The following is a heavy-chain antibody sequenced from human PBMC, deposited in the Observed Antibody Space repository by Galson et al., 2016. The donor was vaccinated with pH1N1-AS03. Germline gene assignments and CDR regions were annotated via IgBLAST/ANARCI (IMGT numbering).Heavy chain of an antibody. CDR2: IDEGGSHT. D-gene: IGHD2-15*01. V-gene: IGHV3-21*01. CDR1: GFTFSKTG. CDR3: VTDGTFGSTIEH. J-gene: IGHJ4*02. Sequence: SLRLSCAASGFTFSKTGMNWVRQAPGKGPEWVSSIDEGGSHTYSADSLQGRFTISRDNTKNSLFLHMNSLRAEDTAVYYCVTDGTFGSTIEHWGQGTLVTVSS.